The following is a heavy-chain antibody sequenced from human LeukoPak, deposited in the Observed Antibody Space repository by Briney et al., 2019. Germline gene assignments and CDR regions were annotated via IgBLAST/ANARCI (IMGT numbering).Heavy chain of an antibody. J-gene: IGHJ4*02. D-gene: IGHD1-26*01. CDR2: IWYDGSNK. CDR3: AKDHGNSGSYRRLSYYFDY. CDR1: GFTFSSYG. Sequence: GGSLRLSCAASGFTFSSYGMHCVRQAPGKGLEWVAVIWYDGSNKYYADSVKGRFTISRDNSKNTLYLQMNSLRAEDTAVYYCAKDHGNSGSYRRLSYYFDYWGQGTLVTVSS. V-gene: IGHV3-30*02.